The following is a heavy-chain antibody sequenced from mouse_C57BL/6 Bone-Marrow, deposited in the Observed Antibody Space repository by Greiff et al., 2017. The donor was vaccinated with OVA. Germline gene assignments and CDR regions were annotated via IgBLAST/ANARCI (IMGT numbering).Heavy chain of an antibody. CDR1: GYTFTDYN. V-gene: IGHV1-18*01. J-gene: IGHJ2*01. CDR2: INPNNGGT. Sequence: EVQLQQSGPELVKPGASVKIPCKASGYTFTDYNMDWVKQSHGKSLEWIGDINPNNGGTIYNQKFKGKATLNVDKSSSTAYMELRSLTSEDTAVYYCARGRGGYGSPYYFDYWGQGTTRTVSS. D-gene: IGHD1-1*01. CDR3: ARGRGGYGSPYYFDY.